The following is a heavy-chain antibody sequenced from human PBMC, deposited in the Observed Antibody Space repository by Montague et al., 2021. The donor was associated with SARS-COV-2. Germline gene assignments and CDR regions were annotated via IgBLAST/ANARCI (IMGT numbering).Heavy chain of an antibody. CDR1: GASVRSGNSY. Sequence: SETLSLTCTVSGASVRSGNSYWNWIRQPPGKGLEWIGYISYTGSTNYSPSLKSRVTISVDTSKNQLSLKVISVTAADTAVYYCARSGYESVGYYYFYADWGQGTLVTVSS. CDR2: ISYTGST. V-gene: IGHV4-61*01. D-gene: IGHD3-22*01. CDR3: ARSGYESVGYYYFYAD. J-gene: IGHJ4*02.